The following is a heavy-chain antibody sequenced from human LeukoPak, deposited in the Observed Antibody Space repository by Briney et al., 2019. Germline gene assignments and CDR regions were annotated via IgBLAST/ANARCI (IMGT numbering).Heavy chain of an antibody. CDR1: VCTFEDYA. Sequence: GLSLPLPCPPSVCTFEDYAMHWLGQAPGKGLEWVSLISGDVSSTYYADSVRGRFTISRDNTKDSLYLRMNSPRPEDTAFYHCAKSRVFADYGSLDSWGQGNLVIVSS. CDR2: ISGDVSST. V-gene: IGHV3-43*02. J-gene: IGHJ4*02. CDR3: AKSRVFADYGSLDS. D-gene: IGHD3-16*01.